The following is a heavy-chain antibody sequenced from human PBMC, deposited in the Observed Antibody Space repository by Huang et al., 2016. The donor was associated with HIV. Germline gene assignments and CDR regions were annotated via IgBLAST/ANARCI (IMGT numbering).Heavy chain of an antibody. Sequence: QITLKESGPTLVKPTQPLTLTCPFSGFSLSTSGVGVAWIRQPPGKPLEWLALIYWDDDKRDSPSLKSRLSITKDASKNQVVLTVTNLYPVDTATYYCVHTRRYNNGWSPGNIWGQGTMVTVSS. CDR3: VHTRRYNNGWSPGNI. J-gene: IGHJ3*02. CDR2: IYWDDDK. V-gene: IGHV2-5*02. CDR1: GFSLSTSGVG. D-gene: IGHD6-19*01.